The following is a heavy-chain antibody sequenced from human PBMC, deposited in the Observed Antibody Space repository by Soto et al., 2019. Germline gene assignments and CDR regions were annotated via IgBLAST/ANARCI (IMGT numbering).Heavy chain of an antibody. J-gene: IGHJ5*02. CDR3: AIPGDSNWFDP. V-gene: IGHV4-39*01. Sequence: QLQLQESGPGLVKPSETLSLTCTVSGGSISSSSYYWGWIRQPPGKGLEWIGSIYYSGSTYYNPSLKSRVTISVDTSKNQFSLKLSSVTAADTAVYYCAIPGDSNWFDPWGQGTLVTVSS. CDR1: GGSISSSSYY. D-gene: IGHD3-10*01. CDR2: IYYSGST.